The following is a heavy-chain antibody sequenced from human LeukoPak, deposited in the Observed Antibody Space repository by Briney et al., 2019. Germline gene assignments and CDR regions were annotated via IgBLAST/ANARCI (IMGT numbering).Heavy chain of an antibody. V-gene: IGHV4-4*09. Sequence: PSETLSLTCSVSGGSIRSYYWSWIRQTPGKGLKWIGRMYHSGSANYNPSLWSRVTISIDKSKNQFSLNLRAVTTADTAVYYCARGPPFLEWEKNWFDPWGQGTLVTVSS. J-gene: IGHJ5*02. CDR1: GGSIRSYY. CDR3: ARGPPFLEWEKNWFDP. D-gene: IGHD3-3*02. CDR2: MYHSGSA.